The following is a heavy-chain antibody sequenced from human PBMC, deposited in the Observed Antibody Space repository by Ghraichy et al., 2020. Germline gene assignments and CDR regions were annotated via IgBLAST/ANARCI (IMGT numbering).Heavy chain of an antibody. D-gene: IGHD4-17*01. CDR3: ARSYGVHWYFDL. V-gene: IGHV3-7*01. CDR1: GFTFSSYW. Sequence: GESLNISCAASGFTFSSYWMSWVRQAPGKGLEWVANIKQDGSEKYYVDSVKGRFTISRDNAKNSLYLQMNSLRAEDTAVYYCARSYGVHWYFDLWGRGTLVTVSS. CDR2: IKQDGSEK. J-gene: IGHJ2*01.